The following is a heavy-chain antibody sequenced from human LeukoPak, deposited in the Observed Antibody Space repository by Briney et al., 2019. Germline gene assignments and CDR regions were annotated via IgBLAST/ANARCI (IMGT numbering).Heavy chain of an antibody. D-gene: IGHD3-3*01. V-gene: IGHV3-30*04. J-gene: IGHJ4*02. Sequence: PGGSLRLSCEVSGFTFSSNAMHWVRQAPGKGLEWVAVISYDGSNKNFADSVKDRFTVSRDNSKHTLYLHMNSLRNDDTAMYYCATGGKFDFWSGYHIDNWGQGTLVTVSS. CDR1: GFTFSSNA. CDR2: ISYDGSNK. CDR3: ATGGKFDFWSGYHIDN.